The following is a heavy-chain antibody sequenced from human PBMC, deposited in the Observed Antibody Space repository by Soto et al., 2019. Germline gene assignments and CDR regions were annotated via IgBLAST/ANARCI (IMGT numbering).Heavy chain of an antibody. CDR1: GFTFSSYW. CDR3: ARLIGEGVAASGTYYFDY. D-gene: IGHD2-15*01. Sequence: GGSLRLSCAASGFTFSSYWMSWVRQAPGKGLEWVANIKQDGSEKYYVDSVKGRFTISRDNAKNSLYLQMNSLRAEDTAVYYCARLIGEGVAASGTYYFDYWGQGTLVTVSS. V-gene: IGHV3-7*01. J-gene: IGHJ4*02. CDR2: IKQDGSEK.